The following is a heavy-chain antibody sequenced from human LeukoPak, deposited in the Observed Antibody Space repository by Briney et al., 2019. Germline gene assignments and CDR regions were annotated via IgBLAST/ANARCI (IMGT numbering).Heavy chain of an antibody. CDR1: GGSISSYY. CDR3: ARSRYYDSPDAFDI. J-gene: IGHJ3*02. CDR2: IYYSGST. Sequence: SETLSLTCTVSGGSISSYYWSWIRQPPGKGLEWIGYIYYSGSTNYNPSLKSRVTISVDTSKNQFSLKLSPVTAADTAVYYCARSRYYDSPDAFDIWGQGTMVTVSS. D-gene: IGHD3-22*01. V-gene: IGHV4-59*08.